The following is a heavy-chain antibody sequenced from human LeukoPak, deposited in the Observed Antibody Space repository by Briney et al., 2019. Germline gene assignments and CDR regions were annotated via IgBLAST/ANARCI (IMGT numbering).Heavy chain of an antibody. CDR2: MHNSGSS. Sequence: SETLSLTCSVSGASTSHFYWNWIRQPPGKGLEWIGYMHNSGSSKHSPSLKSRVTISIDTSKNQFSLQLTSVTAADTAVYYCARMGYWSGYYLFDYWGQGTLVTVSS. V-gene: IGHV4-59*01. J-gene: IGHJ4*02. D-gene: IGHD3-3*01. CDR3: ARMGYWSGYYLFDY. CDR1: GASTSHFY.